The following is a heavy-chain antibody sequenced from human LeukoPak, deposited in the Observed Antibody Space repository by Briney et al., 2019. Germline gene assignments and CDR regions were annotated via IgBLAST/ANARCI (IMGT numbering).Heavy chain of an antibody. CDR3: ARQSSGWSPFDY. V-gene: IGHV5-51*01. D-gene: IGHD6-19*01. CDR1: GYSFTSYX. CDR2: IYPGDSDT. J-gene: IGHJ4*02. Sequence: SXXGSGYSFTSYXIGWGRQMPGKGXEWMGIIYPGDSDTRYSPSFQGQVTISADKSISTAYLQWSSLKASDTAMYYCARQSSGWSPFDYWGQGTLVTVSS.